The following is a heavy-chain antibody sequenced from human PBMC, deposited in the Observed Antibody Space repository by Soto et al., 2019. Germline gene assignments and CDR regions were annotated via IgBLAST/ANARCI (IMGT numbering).Heavy chain of an antibody. CDR1: GYTFFTAD. CDR2: ISTYSGDT. CDR3: ARHHGPTTSENWFDP. V-gene: IGHV1-18*01. Sequence: QVHLVQSGGAVKTPGASVKVSCQASGYTFFTADISWVRQAPGQGREWMGWISTYSGDTKYAQKFQGRVNMTTDTSTTTAYLEMRSLRSDDTAVYYCARHHGPTTSENWFDPWGQGTLVTVSS. D-gene: IGHD5-12*01. J-gene: IGHJ5*02.